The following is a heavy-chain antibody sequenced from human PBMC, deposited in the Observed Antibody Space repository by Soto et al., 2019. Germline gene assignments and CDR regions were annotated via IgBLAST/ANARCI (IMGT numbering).Heavy chain of an antibody. Sequence: PAGSTKLASAASGFTFSLYAMGWVRQAPGKGLEWVSAISGSGGSTYYADSVKGRFTISRDNSKNTLYLQMNSLRAEDTAVYYCAKDLNYDILTGLYYFDYWGQGTLVTVSS. CDR3: AKDLNYDILTGLYYFDY. J-gene: IGHJ4*02. CDR2: ISGSGGST. D-gene: IGHD3-9*01. V-gene: IGHV3-23*01. CDR1: GFTFSLYA.